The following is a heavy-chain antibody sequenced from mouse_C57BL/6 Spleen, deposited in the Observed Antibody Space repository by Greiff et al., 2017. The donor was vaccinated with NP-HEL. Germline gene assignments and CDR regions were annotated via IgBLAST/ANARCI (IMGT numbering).Heavy chain of an antibody. D-gene: IGHD2-4*01. CDR3: ARSRYDYDRTWFAY. J-gene: IGHJ3*01. CDR1: GYTFTSYW. CDR2: IDPSDSYT. V-gene: IGHV1-69*01. Sequence: VQLQQPGAELVMPGASVKLSCKASGYTFTSYWMHWVKQRPGQGLEWIGEIDPSDSYTNYNQKFKGKSTLTVDKSSSTAYMQLSSLTSEDSAVYYCARSRYDYDRTWFAYWGQGTLVTVSA.